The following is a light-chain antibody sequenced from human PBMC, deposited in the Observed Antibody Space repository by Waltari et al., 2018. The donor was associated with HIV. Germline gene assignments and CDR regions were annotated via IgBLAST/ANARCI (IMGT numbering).Light chain of an antibody. CDR3: CSYAGTYTYVL. J-gene: IGLJ3*02. CDR1: SRDVGGYAS. CDR2: EVI. V-gene: IGLV2-11*01. Sequence: QSALTQPRSVSGSPGQSVTISCTGTSRDVGGYASVPWYLQHPGKVPKLIIYEVIKRPSGVPDRVSGSKSGNTASLTISGLQTEDEADYFCCSYAGTYTYVLFGGGTKLTVL.